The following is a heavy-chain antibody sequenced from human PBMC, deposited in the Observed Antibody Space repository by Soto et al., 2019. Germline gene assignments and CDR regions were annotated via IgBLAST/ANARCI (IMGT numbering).Heavy chain of an antibody. J-gene: IGHJ5*02. CDR3: GRHVKHDYVWGSYRYNWFDP. CDR2: IYYSGST. V-gene: IGHV4-39*01. Sequence: SETLSLTCSVSGGSISSSSYSWGWIRQPPGKGLEWIGTIYYSGSTHYNPSLEGRVAISADTPNNQLSLRLSSVTAADTAVYYCGRHVKHDYVWGSYRYNWFDPWGPGTLV. D-gene: IGHD3-16*02. CDR1: GGSISSSSYS.